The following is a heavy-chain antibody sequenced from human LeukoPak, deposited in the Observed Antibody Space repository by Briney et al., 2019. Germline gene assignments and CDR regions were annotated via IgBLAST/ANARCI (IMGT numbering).Heavy chain of an antibody. CDR2: IWYDGSNK. Sequence: GGSLRLSCAASGFTFSSYGMHWVRQAPGKGLEWVAVIWYDGSNKCYADSVKGRFTISRDNSKNTLYLQMNSLRAEDTAVYYCARNSLIPRPYYYYGMDVWGQGTTVTVSS. D-gene: IGHD2-2*02. CDR3: ARNSLIPRPYYYYGMDV. CDR1: GFTFSSYG. J-gene: IGHJ6*02. V-gene: IGHV3-33*01.